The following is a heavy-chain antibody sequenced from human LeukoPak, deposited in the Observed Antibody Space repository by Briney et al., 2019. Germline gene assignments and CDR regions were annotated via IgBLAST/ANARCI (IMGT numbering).Heavy chain of an antibody. D-gene: IGHD6-19*01. CDR2: INPNSGGT. CDR3: ARDIAVELYYYYMDV. J-gene: IGHJ6*03. Sequence: GASVKVSCKASGYTFTGYYMHWVRQAPGQGLEWMGWINPNSGGTNYAQKFQGRVTMTRDTSISTAYMELSRLRSDDTAVYYCARDIAVELYYYYMDVWGKGTTVTVSS. V-gene: IGHV1-2*02. CDR1: GYTFTGYY.